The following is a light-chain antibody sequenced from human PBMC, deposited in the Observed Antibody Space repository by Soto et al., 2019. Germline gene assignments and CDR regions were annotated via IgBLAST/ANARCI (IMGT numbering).Light chain of an antibody. CDR1: SSDVGNYNY. V-gene: IGLV2-8*01. CDR3: SSYAGSNDFVV. CDR2: DFN. Sequence: QSVLTQPPSASGSPGQSVTISCTGTSSDVGNYNYVSWYQHHPGKAPKLVIYDFNKRPSGVPDRCAGSQSGNTASLTVSGLQAEDAADYFCSSYAGSNDFVVFGGGTKVTVL. J-gene: IGLJ2*01.